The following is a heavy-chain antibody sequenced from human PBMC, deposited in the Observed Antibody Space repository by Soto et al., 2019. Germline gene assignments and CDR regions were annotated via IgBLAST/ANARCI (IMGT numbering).Heavy chain of an antibody. Sequence: SSETLSLTCTVSGGSISSYYWSWIRQPPGKGLEWIGYIYYSGSTNYNPSLKSRVTISVDTSKNQFSLKLSSVTAADTAVYYCASYGPYSSGWYLNYYFDYWGQGTLVTVSS. D-gene: IGHD6-19*01. CDR1: GGSISSYY. CDR2: IYYSGST. CDR3: ASYGPYSSGWYLNYYFDY. V-gene: IGHV4-59*01. J-gene: IGHJ4*02.